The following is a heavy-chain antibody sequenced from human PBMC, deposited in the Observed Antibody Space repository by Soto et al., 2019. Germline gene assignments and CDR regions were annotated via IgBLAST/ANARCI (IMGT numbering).Heavy chain of an antibody. CDR3: AKERSDHRIAAAAIDY. CDR2: LSGSGDSA. J-gene: IGHJ4*02. CDR1: GFTFSLYA. V-gene: IGHV3-23*01. Sequence: GGSLRLSCAASGFTFSLYAMSWVRQAPGKGLEWISSLSGSGDSAFYADSVQGRFTISRDNSENTLHLQINSLRAEDTAVYYCAKERSDHRIAAAAIDYWGQGAQVTVSS. D-gene: IGHD6-25*01.